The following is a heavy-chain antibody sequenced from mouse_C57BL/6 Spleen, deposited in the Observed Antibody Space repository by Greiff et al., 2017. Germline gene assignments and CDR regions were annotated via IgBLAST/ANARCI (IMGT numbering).Heavy chain of an antibody. CDR1: GYTFTDYY. CDR2: INPYNGGT. CDR3: ARAVKGVYYFDY. J-gene: IGHJ2*01. D-gene: IGHD2-2*01. V-gene: IGHV1-19*01. Sequence: EVQLQQSGPVLVKPGASVKMSCKASGYTFTDYYMNWVKQSHGKSLEWIGVINPYNGGTSYNQKFKGKATLTVDKSSSTAYMELNSLTSEDSAVYYCARAVKGVYYFDYWGQGTTLTVSS.